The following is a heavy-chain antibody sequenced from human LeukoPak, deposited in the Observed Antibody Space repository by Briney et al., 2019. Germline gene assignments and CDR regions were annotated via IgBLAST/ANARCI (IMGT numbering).Heavy chain of an antibody. CDR2: IKQDGSEK. CDR1: GLTFSSHW. D-gene: IGHD3-3*01. Sequence: GGSLRLSCAGSGLTFSSHWMTWVRQAPGKGLEWVANIKQDGSEKYYVDSVKGRFTISRDNAKNSLYLQMNSLRVEDTAVYYCARDVGITIFSYYFDYWGQGTLVTVSS. CDR3: ARDVGITIFSYYFDY. J-gene: IGHJ4*02. V-gene: IGHV3-7*01.